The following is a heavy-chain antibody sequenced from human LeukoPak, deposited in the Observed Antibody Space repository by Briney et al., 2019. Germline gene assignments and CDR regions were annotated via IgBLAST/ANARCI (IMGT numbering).Heavy chain of an antibody. Sequence: SETLSLTCAVYGGSFSGYYWSWIRQPPGKGLEWIGEINHSGSTNYNPSLKSRVTISVDTSKNQFSLKLSSMTAADTAVYYCARGFSIATNYWGQGNLVTVSS. J-gene: IGHJ4*02. CDR1: GGSFSGYY. D-gene: IGHD6-6*01. CDR3: ARGFSIATNY. V-gene: IGHV4-34*01. CDR2: INHSGST.